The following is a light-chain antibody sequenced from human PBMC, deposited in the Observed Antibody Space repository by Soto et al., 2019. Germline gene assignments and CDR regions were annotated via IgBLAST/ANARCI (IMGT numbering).Light chain of an antibody. CDR2: SDN. CDR1: SSNIGAGHD. CDR3: QAYDRGLSATV. V-gene: IGLV1-40*01. Sequence: QSVLTQPPSVSGAPGQRVTISCTGSSSNIGAGHDVHWYQQFPGTAPKVVIYSDNNRPPRVPDRFSGSKSGTSASLAITGLQAEDEAYCYCQAYDRGLSATVFGGGTKLTVL. J-gene: IGLJ2*01.